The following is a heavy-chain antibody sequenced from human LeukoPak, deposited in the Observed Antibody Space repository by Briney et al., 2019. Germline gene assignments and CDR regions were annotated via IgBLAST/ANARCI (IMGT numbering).Heavy chain of an antibody. J-gene: IGHJ6*02. V-gene: IGHV3-33*08. D-gene: IGHD5-18*01. CDR1: GFTFSDYY. CDR2: IWYDGSNK. CDR3: ARDLRSYSSPAYGMDV. Sequence: GGSLRLSCAASGFTFSDYYMSWVRQAPGKGLEWVAVIWYDGSNKYYADSVKGRFTISRDNSKNTLYLQMNSLRAEDTAVYYCARDLRSYSSPAYGMDVWGQGTTVTVSS.